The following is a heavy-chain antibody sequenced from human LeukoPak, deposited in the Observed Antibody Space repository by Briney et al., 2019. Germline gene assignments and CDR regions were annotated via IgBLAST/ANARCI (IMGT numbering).Heavy chain of an antibody. J-gene: IGHJ4*02. V-gene: IGHV6-1*01. Sequence: SQTLSLTCAISGDTASSNNAVWNWIRQSPSRGLEWLGRTYYRSKWYNDYAVSVKSRITVNPDTSKNQFSLQLNSVTPDDTAVYYCARGNRAFDSWGQGTLVTVSS. CDR2: TYYRSKWYN. CDR3: ARGNRAFDS. D-gene: IGHD4-11*01. CDR1: GDTASSNNAV.